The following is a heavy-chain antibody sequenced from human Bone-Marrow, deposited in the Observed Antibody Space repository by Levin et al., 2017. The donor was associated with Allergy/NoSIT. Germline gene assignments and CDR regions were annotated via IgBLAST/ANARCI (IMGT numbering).Heavy chain of an antibody. V-gene: IGHV3-30-3*01. J-gene: IGHJ4*02. CDR3: ARIAAAGSMLDY. Sequence: GGSLRLSCAASGFTFSSYAMHWVRQAPGKGLEWVAVISYDGSNKYYADSVKGRFTISRDNSKNTLYLQMNSLRAEDTAVYYCARIAAAGSMLDYWGQGTLVTVSS. CDR2: ISYDGSNK. CDR1: GFTFSSYA. D-gene: IGHD6-13*01.